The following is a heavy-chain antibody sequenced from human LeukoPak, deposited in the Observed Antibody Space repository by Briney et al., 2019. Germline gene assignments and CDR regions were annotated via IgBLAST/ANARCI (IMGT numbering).Heavy chain of an antibody. CDR1: GFSFSSYY. V-gene: IGHV3-69-1*02. CDR3: AREDTGVAFDI. J-gene: IGHJ3*02. CDR2: ISGSGIK. Sequence: GGSLRLSCAASGFSFSSYYIHWVRQAPGKGLEWVSYISGSGIKHYADSVKGRFTISRDNAKNSLYLQMNSLRVEDTAVYYCAREDTGVAFDIWGQGTTVTV. D-gene: IGHD2-8*01.